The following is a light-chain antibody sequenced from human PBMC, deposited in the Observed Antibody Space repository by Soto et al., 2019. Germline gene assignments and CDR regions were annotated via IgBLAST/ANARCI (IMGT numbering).Light chain of an antibody. CDR1: SSDVGGYNY. J-gene: IGLJ1*01. V-gene: IGLV2-14*01. CDR3: SSYNGSSNLYV. Sequence: QSALTQPASVSGSPGQSITISCTGTSSDVGGYNYVSWYQQHPGKAPKLMIYDVSNRPSGVSNRFSGSKSGNTASLTISGLQAEEDADYYCSSYNGSSNLYVFGAGTKVTVL. CDR2: DVS.